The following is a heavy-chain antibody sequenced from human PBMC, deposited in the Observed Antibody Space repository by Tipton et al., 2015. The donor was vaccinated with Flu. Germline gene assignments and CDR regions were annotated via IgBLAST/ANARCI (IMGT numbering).Heavy chain of an antibody. J-gene: IGHJ3*01. Sequence: TLSLTCTVSGGSVSSGTYYWSWIRQPAGEGLEWIGRVSMGGGTNYNPSLSSRVTITIDTSKNQFSLKLTSVTAADTAVYYCARDRLYSASVGYFYVGASDVWGQVTMVTVPP. D-gene: IGHD3-22*01. CDR1: GGSVSSGTYY. V-gene: IGHV4-61*02. CDR2: VSMGGGT. CDR3: ARDRLYSASVGYFYVGASDV.